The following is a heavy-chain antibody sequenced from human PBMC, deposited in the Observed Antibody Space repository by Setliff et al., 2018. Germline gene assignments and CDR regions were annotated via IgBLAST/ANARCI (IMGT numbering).Heavy chain of an antibody. D-gene: IGHD6-13*01. J-gene: IGHJ3*02. CDR1: GGSISSSSYY. Sequence: SETLSLTCTVSGGSISSSSYYWGWIRQPPGKGLEWIGSIYYSGSTYYNPSLKSRVTISVDTSKDQFSLKLSSVTAADTAVYYCARRRLYSSSWFEGAFDIWGQGTMVTVSS. CDR2: IYYSGST. V-gene: IGHV4-39*01. CDR3: ARRRLYSSSWFEGAFDI.